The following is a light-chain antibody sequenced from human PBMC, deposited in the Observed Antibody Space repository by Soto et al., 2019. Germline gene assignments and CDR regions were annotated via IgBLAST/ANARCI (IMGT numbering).Light chain of an antibody. CDR2: EVD. CDR3: CTYAGHVPK. V-gene: IGLV2-23*02. Sequence: LTQPASVSGSPGQSITISCAGTTSDVAYYDLVSWYQQHPGRAPKLLIYEVDKRPSGISVRFSGSKSGATASLTISGLLPEDEAVYFCCTYAGHVPKFGGGTKLTVL. J-gene: IGLJ2*01. CDR1: TSDVAYYDL.